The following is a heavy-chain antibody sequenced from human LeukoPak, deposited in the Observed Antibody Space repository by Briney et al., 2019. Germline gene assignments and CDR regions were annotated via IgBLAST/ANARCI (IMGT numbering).Heavy chain of an antibody. CDR1: GFTVSSYW. V-gene: IGHV3-7*01. J-gene: IGHJ5*02. Sequence: GGSLRLSCAASGFTVSSYWMSWVRQAPGKGLEWVANIKQDGSEKYYVDSVKGRFTISRDNAKNSLYLQMNSLRAEDTAVYYCARGAAAANWDWFDPWGQGTLVTVSS. CDR2: IKQDGSEK. D-gene: IGHD6-13*01. CDR3: ARGAAAANWDWFDP.